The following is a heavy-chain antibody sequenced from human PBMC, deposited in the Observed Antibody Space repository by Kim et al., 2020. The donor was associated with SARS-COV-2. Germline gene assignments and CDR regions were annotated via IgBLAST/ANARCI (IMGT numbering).Heavy chain of an antibody. CDR2: STT. J-gene: IGHJ5*02. Sequence: STTHYAASVKGRFIISRADSDNSLSLQMNSLKTEDTAVYYCTRGYNGLDPWGQGTLITVS. V-gene: IGHV3-72*01. CDR3: TRGYNGLDP. D-gene: IGHD1-1*01.